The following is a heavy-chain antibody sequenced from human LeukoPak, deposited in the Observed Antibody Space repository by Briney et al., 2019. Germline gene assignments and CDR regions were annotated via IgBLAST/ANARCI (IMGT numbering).Heavy chain of an antibody. V-gene: IGHV3-23*01. CDR3: AKPLHDHDIYDS. CDR2: ISVSGDRA. Sequence: GGSLRLSCAASGFTFSRYVMNWGRQAPGKGLEWVSAISVSGDRAYYADSVKGRFTISRDNAKNTLYLQMNSLRVEDTAIYFCAKPLHDHDIYDSWGQGTLVTDSS. CDR1: GFTFSRYV. D-gene: IGHD3-9*01. J-gene: IGHJ4*02.